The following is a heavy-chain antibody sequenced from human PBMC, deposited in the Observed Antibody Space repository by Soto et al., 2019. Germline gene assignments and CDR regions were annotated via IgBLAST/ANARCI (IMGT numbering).Heavy chain of an antibody. J-gene: IGHJ1*01. CDR3: ARLPNTRPKN. CDR1: GFTCSSYW. V-gene: IGHV3-74*01. Sequence: EVQLVESGGGLVQPGGSLRLSCVASGFTCSSYWMHWVRQAPGKGLVGVSSISNDGSSIYAYPVKGRFTISRDNAKTPLYLQMTSLSAEDMAVYYCARLPNTRPKNWVQGTLVIVSP. CDR2: ISNDGSS.